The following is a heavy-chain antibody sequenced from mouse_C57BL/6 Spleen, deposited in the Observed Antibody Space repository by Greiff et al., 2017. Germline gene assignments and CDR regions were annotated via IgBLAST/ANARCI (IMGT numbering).Heavy chain of an antibody. CDR1: GFTFSSYG. CDR2: ISSGGSYT. Sequence: EVKLVESGGDLVKPGGSLKLSCAASGFTFSSYGMSWVRQTPDKRLEWVATISSGGSYTYYPDIVKGRFTISRDNAKNTLYLQMSSLKSEDTAMYYCARQEGPFAYWGQGTLVTVSA. V-gene: IGHV5-6*02. J-gene: IGHJ3*01. CDR3: ARQEGPFAY.